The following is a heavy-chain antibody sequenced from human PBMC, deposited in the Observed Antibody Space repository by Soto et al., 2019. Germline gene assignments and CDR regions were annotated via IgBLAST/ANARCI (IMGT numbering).Heavy chain of an antibody. CDR1: GFIVTSDY. D-gene: IGHD2-15*01. CDR2: IFSCGNT. J-gene: IGHJ5*02. Sequence: EVQLVESGGGLIQPGKFLRLSCEASGFIVTSDYMSWVRQARGKGLGWGSVIFSCGNTYYADSVKGRLTISRDYSKNTLFLKMNSLRAEDTDVYYCARGAEYCRGGRCYPHEFDPSSQRNMVTLS. CDR3: ARGAEYCRGGRCYPHEFDP. V-gene: IGHV3-53*01.